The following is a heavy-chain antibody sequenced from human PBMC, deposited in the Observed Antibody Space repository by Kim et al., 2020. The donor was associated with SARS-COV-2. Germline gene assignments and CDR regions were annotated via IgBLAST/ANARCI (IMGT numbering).Heavy chain of an antibody. CDR1: GFTFSSYA. CDR2: ISGSGGST. Sequence: GGSLRLSCAASGFTFSSYAMSWVRQAPGKGLEWVSAISGSGGSTYYADSVKGRFTISRDNSKNTLYLQMNSLRAEDTAVYYCAKKLPGSRAYDTAMAIGYFDYWGQGTLVTVSS. CDR3: AKKLPGSRAYDTAMAIGYFDY. D-gene: IGHD5-18*01. V-gene: IGHV3-23*01. J-gene: IGHJ4*02.